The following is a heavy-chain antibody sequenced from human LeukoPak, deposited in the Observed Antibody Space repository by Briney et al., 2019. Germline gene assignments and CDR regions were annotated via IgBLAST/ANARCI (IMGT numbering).Heavy chain of an antibody. V-gene: IGHV1-69*13. CDR3: ARNAYGAQTPSDV. Sequence: SVKVSFKASGGTFISYAISWVRQAPGQGLEWMGGIIPIFGTANYAQKFQGRVTITADESTSTAYMELSSLRSEDTAVYYCARNAYGAQTPSDVWGQGTTVTVSS. CDR1: GGTFISYA. D-gene: IGHD4-17*01. J-gene: IGHJ6*02. CDR2: IIPIFGTA.